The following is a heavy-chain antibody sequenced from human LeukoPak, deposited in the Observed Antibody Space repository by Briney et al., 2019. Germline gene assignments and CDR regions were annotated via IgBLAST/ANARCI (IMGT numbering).Heavy chain of an antibody. V-gene: IGHV4-59*08. CDR1: GGPISNSY. D-gene: IGHD1-26*01. CDR3: ARTVSGDYYGMDV. Sequence: SETLSLTCTVSGGPISNSYWSWVRQPPGKGLEWIGYTSYSGSTNYNPSLKSRVTMSVDTSTDQFSLRLISVTAADTAVYYCARTVSGDYYGMDVWGQGTTVTVSS. CDR2: TSYSGST. J-gene: IGHJ6*02.